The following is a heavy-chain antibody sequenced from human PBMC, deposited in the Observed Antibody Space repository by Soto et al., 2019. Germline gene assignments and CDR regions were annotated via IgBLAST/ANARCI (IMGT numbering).Heavy chain of an antibody. CDR3: ATPYSSGWYKGRRDAFDI. D-gene: IGHD6-19*01. CDR1: GGTFSSYA. Sequence: SVKVSCKASGGTFSSYAISWVRQAPGQGLEWMGGIIPIFGTANYAQKFQGRVTITADKSTSTAYMELSSLRSEDTAVYYCATPYSSGWYKGRRDAFDIWGQGTRVTVSS. J-gene: IGHJ3*02. CDR2: IIPIFGTA. V-gene: IGHV1-69*06.